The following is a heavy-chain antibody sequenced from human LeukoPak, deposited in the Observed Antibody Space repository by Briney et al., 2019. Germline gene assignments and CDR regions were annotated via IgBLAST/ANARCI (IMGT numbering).Heavy chain of an antibody. CDR1: GFTVSSNY. CDR3: AREGHGGIAAAGYDY. D-gene: IGHD6-13*01. Sequence: GGSLRLSCAASGFTVSSNYMSWVRQAPGKGLEWVSVIYSGGSTYYADSVKGRFTISRDNSKNTLYLQMNSLRAEDTAVYYCAREGHGGIAAAGYDYWGQGTLVTVSS. J-gene: IGHJ4*02. CDR2: IYSGGST. V-gene: IGHV3-53*01.